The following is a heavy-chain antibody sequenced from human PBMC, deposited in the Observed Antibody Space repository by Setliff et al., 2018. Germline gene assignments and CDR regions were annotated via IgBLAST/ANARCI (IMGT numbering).Heavy chain of an antibody. CDR3: ARDYSNYIDWFDP. CDR1: GGSISSSSYY. CDR2: IYYSGST. V-gene: IGHV4-39*07. J-gene: IGHJ5*02. Sequence: PSETLSLTCTVSGGSISSSSYYWGWIRQPPGKGLEWIGSIYYSGSTYYNPSLKSRVTISVDTSKNQFSLKLGSVTAADTAVYYCARDYSNYIDWFDPWGQGTLVTVSS. D-gene: IGHD4-4*01.